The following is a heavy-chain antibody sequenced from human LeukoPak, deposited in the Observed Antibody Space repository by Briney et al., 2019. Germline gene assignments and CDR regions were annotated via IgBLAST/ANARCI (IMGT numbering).Heavy chain of an antibody. J-gene: IGHJ6*03. CDR2: ISSSSSYI. CDR1: GFTFSSYS. V-gene: IGHV3-21*01. Sequence: GGSLRLSCAASGFTFSSYSMNWVRQAPGKGLEWVSSISSSSSYIYYADSVKGRFTISRDNAKNSLYLQMNSLRAEDTAVYYCARDGSYGSTLDYYYYMDVRGKGTTVTVSS. D-gene: IGHD1-26*01. CDR3: ARDGSYGSTLDYYYYMDV.